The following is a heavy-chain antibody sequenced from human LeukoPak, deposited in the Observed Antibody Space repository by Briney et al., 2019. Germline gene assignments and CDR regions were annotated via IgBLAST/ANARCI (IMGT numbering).Heavy chain of an antibody. J-gene: IGHJ3*02. D-gene: IGHD3-16*01. CDR3: ARACLGFRAAFDI. CDR2: INPNSGGT. Sequence: ASVKVSCKASGYTFTGYYMHWVRQAPGQGLEWIGRINPNSGGTNYAQKFQGRVTMTRDTSISTAYMELSRLRSDDTAVYYCARACLGFRAAFDIWGQGTMVTVSS. V-gene: IGHV1-2*06. CDR1: GYTFTGYY.